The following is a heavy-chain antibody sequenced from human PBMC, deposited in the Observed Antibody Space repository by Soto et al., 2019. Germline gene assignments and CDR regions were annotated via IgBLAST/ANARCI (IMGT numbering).Heavy chain of an antibody. CDR1: GGSLTSNSYY. J-gene: IGHJ6*02. CDR3: ARDPLVVTATGGYYYGMDV. CDR2: FYYSQST. D-gene: IGHD2-21*02. Sequence: SETLSLTCTVSGGSLTSNSYYWGWIRQPPGKGLEWIGSFYYSQSTYFNPSLKSRVTISVETSKNQYSLKLSAVTAADTAVYYCARDPLVVTATGGYYYGMDVWGQGTTVTVSS. V-gene: IGHV4-39*02.